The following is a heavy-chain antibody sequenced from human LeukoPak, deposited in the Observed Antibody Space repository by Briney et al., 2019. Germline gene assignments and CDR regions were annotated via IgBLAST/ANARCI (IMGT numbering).Heavy chain of an antibody. CDR2: INHSGST. CDR3: ARGPRLYCSGGSCYSYYYYYYMDV. D-gene: IGHD2-15*01. Sequence: KTSETLSLTCTVSGASISGSGYYWSWIRQPPGKGLEWIGEINHSGSTNYNPSLKSRVTISVDTSKNQFSLKLSSVTAADTAVYYCARGPRLYCSGGSCYSYYYYYYMDVWGKGTTVTVSS. CDR1: GASISGSGYY. J-gene: IGHJ6*03. V-gene: IGHV4-34*01.